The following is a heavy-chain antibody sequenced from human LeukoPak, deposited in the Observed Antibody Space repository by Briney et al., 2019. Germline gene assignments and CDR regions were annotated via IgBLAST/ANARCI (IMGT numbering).Heavy chain of an antibody. V-gene: IGHV3-11*04. CDR2: ISNSGTSI. CDR1: GFTLSDSY. J-gene: IGHJ4*02. CDR3: GRGHWGLDY. Sequence: GGSLRLSCAASGFTLSDSYMTWIRQAPGKGLEWVSYISNSGTSIFYADSVKGRFTTSRDNAKSSLYLQMNSLSAEDTAVYYCGRGHWGLDYWGQGALVTVSS. D-gene: IGHD7-27*01.